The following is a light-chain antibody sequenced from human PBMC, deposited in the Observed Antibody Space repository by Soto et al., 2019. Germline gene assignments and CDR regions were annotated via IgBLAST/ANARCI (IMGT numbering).Light chain of an antibody. CDR1: QSISSW. Sequence: DILMTQSPSTLSASVGDRVTITCRASQSISSWLAWYQQKPGKAPKLLIYDASSLESGVPSRFSGSGSGTEFTLTISSRQPDDFATYYCQQYNSYSPYTFGRGTKLEIK. CDR2: DAS. V-gene: IGKV1-5*01. CDR3: QQYNSYSPYT. J-gene: IGKJ2*01.